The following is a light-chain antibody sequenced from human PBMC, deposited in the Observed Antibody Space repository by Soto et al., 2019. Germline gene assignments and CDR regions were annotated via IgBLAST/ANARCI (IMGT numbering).Light chain of an antibody. J-gene: IGKJ2*01. V-gene: IGKV1-8*01. Sequence: AIRMTQSPSSFSASTGDRVTITCRASQGISSYLAWYQQKPGKAPKLLIYAASTLQSGVPSRFSGSGSGTDLTLTTSCLQSEDFATYYCQQYYSYPQTFGLGTKLEIK. CDR2: AAS. CDR3: QQYYSYPQT. CDR1: QGISSY.